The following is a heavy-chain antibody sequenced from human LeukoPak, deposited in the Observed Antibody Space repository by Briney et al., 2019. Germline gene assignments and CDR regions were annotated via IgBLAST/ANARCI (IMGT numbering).Heavy chain of an antibody. D-gene: IGHD3-3*01. V-gene: IGHV3-21*01. CDR1: GFTFSSYS. J-gene: IGHJ4*02. Sequence: GGSLRLSCAASGFTFSSYSMNWVRQAPGKGLEWVSSISSSSSYIYYADSVKGRFTITRDNAKNALYLQMNSLRAEDTAVYYCARGGNYDFWSGFDYWGQGTLVTVSS. CDR3: ARGGNYDFWSGFDY. CDR2: ISSSSSYI.